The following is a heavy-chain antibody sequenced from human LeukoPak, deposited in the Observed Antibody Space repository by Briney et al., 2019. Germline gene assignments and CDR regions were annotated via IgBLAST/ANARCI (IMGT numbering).Heavy chain of an antibody. CDR2: ISGSGGST. CDR1: GFTFSTYG. V-gene: IGHV3-23*01. D-gene: IGHD3-16*02. J-gene: IGHJ4*02. Sequence: TGGSLRLSCAASGFTFSTYGMSWARQAPGKGLEWVSAISGSGGSTYYADSVKGRFTISRDNSKNTLYLQMNSLRAEDTAVYYCAKDKFPSRLRLGELSSPYYFDYWGQGTLVTVSS. CDR3: AKDKFPSRLRLGELSSPYYFDY.